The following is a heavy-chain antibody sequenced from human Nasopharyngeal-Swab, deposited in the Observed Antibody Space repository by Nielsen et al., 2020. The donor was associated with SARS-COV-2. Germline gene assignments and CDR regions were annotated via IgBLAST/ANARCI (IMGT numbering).Heavy chain of an antibody. D-gene: IGHD3-22*01. J-gene: IGHJ5*02. CDR1: GFTFSSYC. Sequence: GGSLRLSCAASGFTFSSYCMHWVRQAPGKGLEWVAVIWYDGSNKYYADSVKGRFTISRDNSKNTLYLQMNSLRAEDTAVYYCARGTYYYDSPVLINWFDPWGQGTLVTVSS. CDR3: ARGTYYYDSPVLINWFDP. CDR2: IWYDGSNK. V-gene: IGHV3-33*01.